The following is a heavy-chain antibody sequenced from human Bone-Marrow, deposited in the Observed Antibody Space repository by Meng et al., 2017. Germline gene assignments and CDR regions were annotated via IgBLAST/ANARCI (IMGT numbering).Heavy chain of an antibody. Sequence: GESLKISCAASGFTFSSYWMSWVRQAPGKGLEWVANIKQDGSEKYYVDSVKGRFTISRDNAKNSLYLQMNSLRAEDTAVYYCAREFWEATTSPSFDYWGQGTMVTVSS. CDR2: IKQDGSEK. D-gene: IGHD5-24*01. CDR3: AREFWEATTSPSFDY. CDR1: GFTFSSYW. J-gene: IGHJ4*02. V-gene: IGHV3-7*01.